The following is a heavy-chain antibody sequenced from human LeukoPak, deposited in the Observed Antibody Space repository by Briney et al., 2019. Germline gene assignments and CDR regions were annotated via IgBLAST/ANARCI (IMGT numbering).Heavy chain of an antibody. D-gene: IGHD1-26*01. Sequence: GGSLRLSCAASGFTFSSYAMHWVRQAPGKGLEWVAVISYDGSNKYYADSVKGRFTISRDNSKNTLYLQMNSLRAEDTAVYYCARGLVGATTSLVVDDWGQGTLVTVSS. CDR3: ARGLVGATTSLVVDD. V-gene: IGHV3-30-3*01. J-gene: IGHJ4*02. CDR1: GFTFSSYA. CDR2: ISYDGSNK.